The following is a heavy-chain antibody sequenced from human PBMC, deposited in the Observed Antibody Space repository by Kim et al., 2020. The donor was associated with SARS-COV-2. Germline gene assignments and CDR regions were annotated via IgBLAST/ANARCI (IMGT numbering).Heavy chain of an antibody. V-gene: IGHV4-34*01. J-gene: IGHJ6*02. CDR2: INHSGST. CDR3: ARARREIGDFWSGYYRHYGMDV. D-gene: IGHD3-3*01. CDR1: GGSFSGYY. Sequence: SETLSLTCAVYGGSFSGYYWSWIRQPPGKGLEWIGEINHSGSTNYNPSLKSRVTISVDTSKNQFSLKLSSVTAADTAVYYCARARREIGDFWSGYYRHYGMDVWGQGTTVTVSS.